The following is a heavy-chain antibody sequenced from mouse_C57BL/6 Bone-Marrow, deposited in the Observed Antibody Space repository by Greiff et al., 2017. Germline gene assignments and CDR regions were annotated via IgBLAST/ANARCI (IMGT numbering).Heavy chain of an antibody. Sequence: VKLQQPGAELVMPGASVKLSCKASGYTFTSYWMHWVKQRPGQGLEWIGEIDPSDSYTNYNQKFKGKSTLTVDKSSSTAYMQLSSLTSEDSAVYYCARRGIYYDYDDAMSYWGQGTSVTVSS. CDR1: GYTFTSYW. CDR3: ARRGIYYDYDDAMSY. CDR2: IDPSDSYT. J-gene: IGHJ4*01. V-gene: IGHV1-69*01. D-gene: IGHD2-4*01.